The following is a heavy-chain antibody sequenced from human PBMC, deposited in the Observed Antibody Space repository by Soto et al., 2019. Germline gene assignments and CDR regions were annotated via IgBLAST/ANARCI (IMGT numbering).Heavy chain of an antibody. CDR2: INHSGST. CDR1: GGSFGGYY. V-gene: IGHV4-34*01. Sequence: PSETLSLTCAVYGGSFGGYYWSWIRQPPGKGLEWIGEINHSGSTNYNPSLKSRVTISVDTSKNQFSLKLSSVTAADTAVYYCARVGYPLQFDPWGQGTLVTVSS. CDR3: ARVGYPLQFDP. D-gene: IGHD6-13*01. J-gene: IGHJ5*02.